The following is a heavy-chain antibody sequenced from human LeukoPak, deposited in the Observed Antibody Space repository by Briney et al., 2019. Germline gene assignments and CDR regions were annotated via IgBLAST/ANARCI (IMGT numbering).Heavy chain of an antibody. CDR1: GFTFSSYS. CDR2: ISSSSSYI. V-gene: IGHV3-21*01. D-gene: IGHD4-17*01. Sequence: KPGGSLRLSCAASGFTFSSYSMNWVRQAPGKGLEWVSSISSSSSYIYYADSVKGRFTISRDNAKNSLYLQMNSLRAEDTAVYYCARDLRTVIGWYFDLWGRGTLVTVSS. J-gene: IGHJ2*01. CDR3: ARDLRTVIGWYFDL.